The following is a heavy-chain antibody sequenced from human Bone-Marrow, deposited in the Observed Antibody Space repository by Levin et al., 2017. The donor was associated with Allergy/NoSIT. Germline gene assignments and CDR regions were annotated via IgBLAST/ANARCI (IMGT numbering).Heavy chain of an antibody. D-gene: IGHD5-18*01. Sequence: GGSLRLSCASSGFTFTPYTMNWVRQAPGKGLEWVSSITSSSDYIYYADSVKGRFTISRDDAKNSLYLQMNSLRAEDTAVYYCARSEDIARVFDYWGQGTLVTVSS. CDR3: ARSEDIARVFDY. CDR1: GFTFTPYT. J-gene: IGHJ4*02. CDR2: ITSSSDYI. V-gene: IGHV3-21*01.